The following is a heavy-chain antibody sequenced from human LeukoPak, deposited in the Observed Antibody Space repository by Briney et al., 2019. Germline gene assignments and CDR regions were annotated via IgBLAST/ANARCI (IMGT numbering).Heavy chain of an antibody. Sequence: SETLSLTCTVSGGSISSSSYYWGWIRQSPGKGLEWIGSISYSGSAYDNPPLKSRLTISVDTSTNQFSLKLSSVTAADTAVYYCARCITMVRGVIRPPDYWGQGTLVTVSS. D-gene: IGHD3-10*01. V-gene: IGHV4-39*01. CDR3: ARCITMVRGVIRPPDY. CDR2: ISYSGSA. CDR1: GGSISSSSYY. J-gene: IGHJ4*02.